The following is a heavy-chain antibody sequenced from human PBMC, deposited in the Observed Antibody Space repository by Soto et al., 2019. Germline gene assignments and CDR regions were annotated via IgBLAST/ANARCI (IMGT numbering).Heavy chain of an antibody. CDR1: GFTFSSYG. J-gene: IGHJ4*02. Sequence: QVQLVESGGGVVQPGRSLRLSCAASGFTFSSYGMHWVRQAPGKGLEWVAVISYDGNNKYYADSVKGRFTISRDNFKNMLYLQMESLRAEDTTMYYCPNAQLETTVNTPSYWGQGTLVTVSS. V-gene: IGHV3-30*18. D-gene: IGHD4-17*01. CDR3: PNAQLETTVNTPSY. CDR2: ISYDGNNK.